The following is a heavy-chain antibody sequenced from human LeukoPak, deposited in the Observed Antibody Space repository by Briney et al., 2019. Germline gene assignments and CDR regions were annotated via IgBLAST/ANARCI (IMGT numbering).Heavy chain of an antibody. J-gene: IGHJ3*02. CDR2: IDSDGNIT. V-gene: IGHV3-74*01. Sequence: PGGSLRLSCAVSGFTFSSYYIHWVRQAPGKGLVWVSRIDSDGNITTYADSVKGRFTISRDNAKNTLYPQMNSLRAEDTAVYYCARDREQWLVQAPEAGDAFDIWGQGTMVTVSS. CDR3: ARDREQWLVQAPEAGDAFDI. D-gene: IGHD6-19*01. CDR1: GFTFSSYY.